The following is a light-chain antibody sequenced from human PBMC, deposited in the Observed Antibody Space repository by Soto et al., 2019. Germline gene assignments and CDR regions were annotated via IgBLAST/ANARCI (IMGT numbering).Light chain of an antibody. CDR3: CSYAGSRTPLI. V-gene: IGLV2-23*02. Sequence: QSALTQAASVSGSPGQSITISCTGTSSDVGSYNLVSWYQQHPGKAPKLMIYEVSKRPSGLSNRFSGSKSGNTASLTISGLQAEDEAGYYCCSYAGSRTPLIFGTGTKVTVL. J-gene: IGLJ1*01. CDR1: SSDVGSYNL. CDR2: EVS.